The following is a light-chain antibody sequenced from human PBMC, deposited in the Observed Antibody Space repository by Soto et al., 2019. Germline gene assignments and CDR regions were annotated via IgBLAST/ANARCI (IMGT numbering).Light chain of an antibody. J-gene: IGKJ5*01. Sequence: DIQITQSPSTLSASVGDRVTITCRASQSISTYVNWYQQKPGKAPKLLIYAASSLHSGVPSRFSGSGSGTDFTLTLSSLQPEDFATYYCQQSYTTQITFGQGTRLEIK. CDR2: AAS. CDR1: QSISTY. CDR3: QQSYTTQIT. V-gene: IGKV1-39*01.